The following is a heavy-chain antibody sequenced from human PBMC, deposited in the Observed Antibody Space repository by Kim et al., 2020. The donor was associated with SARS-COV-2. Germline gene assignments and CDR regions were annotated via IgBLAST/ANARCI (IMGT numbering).Heavy chain of an antibody. D-gene: IGHD1-26*01. V-gene: IGHV1-3*01. CDR2: INAGNGNT. CDR1: GYTFTSYA. CDR3: AGFLHADVGATLRRDAFDI. J-gene: IGHJ3*02. Sequence: ASVKVSCKASGYTFTSYAMHWVRQAPGQRLEWMGWINAGNGNTKYSQKFQGRVTITRDTSASTAYMELSSLRSEDTAVCYCAGFLHADVGATLRRDAFDIWGRGTMVTVSS.